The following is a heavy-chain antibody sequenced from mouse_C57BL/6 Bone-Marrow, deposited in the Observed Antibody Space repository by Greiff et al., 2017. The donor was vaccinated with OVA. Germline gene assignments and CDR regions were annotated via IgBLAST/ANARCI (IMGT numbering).Heavy chain of an antibody. Sequence: EVKLQQSGAELVKPGASVKLSCTASGFNIKDYYMHWVKQRTEQGLEWIGRIDPEAGETKYAPNFQGKATITADTSSNTAYLQLSSLTSEDTAVYYCAPYYYGSSYVFPYWGQGTLVTVSA. CDR2: IDPEAGET. CDR1: GFNIKDYY. D-gene: IGHD1-1*01. CDR3: APYYYGSSYVFPY. V-gene: IGHV14-2*01. J-gene: IGHJ3*01.